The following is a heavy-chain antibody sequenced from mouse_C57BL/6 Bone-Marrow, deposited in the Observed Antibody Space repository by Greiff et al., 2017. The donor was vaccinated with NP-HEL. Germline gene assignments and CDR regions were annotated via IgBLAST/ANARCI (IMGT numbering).Heavy chain of an antibody. CDR3: TTQLRSFAY. J-gene: IGHJ3*01. CDR1: GFNIKDDY. Sequence: EVQLQQSGAELVRPGASVKLSCTASGFNIKDDYMHWVKQRPEQGLEWIGWIDPENGDTEYASKFQGKATITADPSSNTAYLQLSSLTSEDSAVYYCTTQLRSFAYWGQGTLVTVSA. CDR2: IDPENGDT. D-gene: IGHD3-1*01. V-gene: IGHV14-4*01.